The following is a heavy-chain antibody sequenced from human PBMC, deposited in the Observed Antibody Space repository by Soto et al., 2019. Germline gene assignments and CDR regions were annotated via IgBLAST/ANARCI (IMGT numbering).Heavy chain of an antibody. Sequence: PGGSLRLSCAASGFTFSSYSMNWVRQAPGKGLEWVSSISSSSSYIYYADSVKGRFTISRDNAKNSLYLQMNSLRAEDTAVYYCARSGLVSRVTMVRYYGMDVWGQGTTVTVSS. J-gene: IGHJ6*02. CDR1: GFTFSSYS. V-gene: IGHV3-21*01. CDR2: ISSSSSYI. D-gene: IGHD3-10*01. CDR3: ARSGLVSRVTMVRYYGMDV.